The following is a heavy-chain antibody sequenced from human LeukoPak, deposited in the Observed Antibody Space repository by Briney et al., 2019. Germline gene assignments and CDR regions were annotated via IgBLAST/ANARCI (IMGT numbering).Heavy chain of an antibody. Sequence: GESLKISCKVSGYSFTSYCIGWVRQMPGKGLEWMGIIYPGDSGPTYSPSFQGQVTISVDKSINTAYLQWSSLQASDTAMYYCGMSGDRVPLQDDVFGVWGPRDNGHRLY. CDR2: IYPGDSGP. D-gene: IGHD1-26*01. J-gene: IGHJ3*01. CDR1: GYSFTSYC. CDR3: GMSGDRVPLQDDVFGV. V-gene: IGHV5-51*01.